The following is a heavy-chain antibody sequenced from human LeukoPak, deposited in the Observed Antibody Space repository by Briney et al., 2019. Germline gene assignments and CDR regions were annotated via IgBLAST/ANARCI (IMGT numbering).Heavy chain of an antibody. D-gene: IGHD2-2*02. CDR1: GGTFSSYA. CDR2: IIPIFGIA. CDR3: ARAVSEYQLLYDWFDP. Sequence: SVKVSCKASGGTFSSYAISWVRQAPGQGLEWMGGIIPIFGIANYAQKFQGRVTITTDESTSTAYMELSSLRSEDTAVYYCARAVSEYQLLYDWFDPWGQGTLVTVSS. J-gene: IGHJ5*02. V-gene: IGHV1-69*05.